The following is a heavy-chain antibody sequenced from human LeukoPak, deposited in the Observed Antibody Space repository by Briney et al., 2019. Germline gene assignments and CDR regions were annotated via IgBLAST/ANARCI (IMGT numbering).Heavy chain of an antibody. Sequence: SQTLSLTCAVSGDTVSSNSVTWNWIRQSPSRGLEWLGRTYYRSTLYNDYAVSVRGRITVNPDTSKNQFSLHLNSVTPEDTAVYYCARRLTQYDCFDPWGQGILATVSS. CDR1: GDTVSSNSVT. CDR3: ARRLTQYDCFDP. J-gene: IGHJ5*02. D-gene: IGHD2-2*01. V-gene: IGHV6-1*01. CDR2: TYYRSTLYN.